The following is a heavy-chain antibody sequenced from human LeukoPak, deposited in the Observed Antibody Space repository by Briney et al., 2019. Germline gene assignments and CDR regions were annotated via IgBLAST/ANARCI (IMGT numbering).Heavy chain of an antibody. CDR1: GGSISSGGYS. V-gene: IGHV4-30-2*01. CDR2: IYHSGST. D-gene: IGHD6-13*01. CDR3: ARIGYSNSWSFDP. J-gene: IGHJ5*02. Sequence: SETLSLTCAVSGGSISSGGYSWSWIRQPPGKGLEWVGYIYHSGSTYYNPSLKSRVTISVDRSKNQFSLKLSSVTAADTAVYYCARIGYSNSWSFDPWGQGTLVTVSS.